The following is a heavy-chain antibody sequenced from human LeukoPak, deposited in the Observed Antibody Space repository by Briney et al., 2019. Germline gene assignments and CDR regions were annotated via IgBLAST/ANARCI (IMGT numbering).Heavy chain of an antibody. D-gene: IGHD4-17*01. V-gene: IGHV3-21*01. CDR1: GFTFSSYS. CDR2: ISSSSNYI. Sequence: PGGSLRLSCAASGFTFSSYSMNWVRQAPGKGLEWVSSISSSSNYIYYADSVKGRFTISRDNAKNSLYLQMSSLRAEDTAVYYCARDDDYGDYGAYWGQGTLVTVSS. CDR3: ARDDDYGDYGAY. J-gene: IGHJ4*02.